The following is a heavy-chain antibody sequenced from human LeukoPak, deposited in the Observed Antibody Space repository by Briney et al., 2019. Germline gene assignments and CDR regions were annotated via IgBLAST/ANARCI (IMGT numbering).Heavy chain of an antibody. V-gene: IGHV4-34*01. J-gene: IGHJ6*02. CDR1: GGSFSGYY. CDR3: ARGANFYYYGMDV. D-gene: IGHD2-15*01. Sequence: PSETLSLTCAVYGGSFSGYYWSWIRQPPGKGLEWIGEINHSGSTNYNPSLKSRVTISVDTSKNQFSLKLSSVTAADTAVYYCARGANFYYYGMDVWGHGTTVTVSS. CDR2: INHSGST.